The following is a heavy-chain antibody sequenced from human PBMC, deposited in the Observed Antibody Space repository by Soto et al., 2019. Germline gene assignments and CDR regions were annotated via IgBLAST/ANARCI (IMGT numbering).Heavy chain of an antibody. CDR1: GYTFTSYG. J-gene: IGHJ3*02. CDR2: ISAYNGNT. Sequence: ASVKVSCKASGYTFTSYGISWVRQAPGQGLEWMGWISAYNGNTNYAQKLQGRVTMTTDTSTSTAYMGLRSLRSDDPAVYYCARDSPVVTPMDVFDIWGQGTMVTVSS. CDR3: ARDSPVVTPMDVFDI. D-gene: IGHD3-22*01. V-gene: IGHV1-18*01.